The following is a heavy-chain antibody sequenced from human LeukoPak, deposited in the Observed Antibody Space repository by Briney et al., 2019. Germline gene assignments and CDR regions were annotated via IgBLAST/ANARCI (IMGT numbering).Heavy chain of an antibody. CDR1: GYTFTSYD. V-gene: IGHV1-2*02. J-gene: IGHJ3*02. CDR3: AREGVSDAFDI. Sequence: ASVKVSCKASGYTFTSYDINWVRQAPGQGLEWMGWINPNSGGTNYAQKFQGRVTMTRDTSISTAYMELSRLRSDDTAVYYCAREGVSDAFDIWGQGTMVTVSS. D-gene: IGHD3-16*01. CDR2: INPNSGGT.